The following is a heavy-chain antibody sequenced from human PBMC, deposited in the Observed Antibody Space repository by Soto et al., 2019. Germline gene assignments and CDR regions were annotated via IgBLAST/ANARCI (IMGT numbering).Heavy chain of an antibody. V-gene: IGHV3-21*01. D-gene: IGHD2-2*01. CDR3: ARERDIVVVPAALDAFDI. Sequence: GGSLRLSCAASGFTFSSYSMNWVRQAPGKGLEWVSSISSSSSYIYYADSVKGRFTISRDNAKNSLYLQMNSLRAEDTAVYYCARERDIVVVPAALDAFDIGGQGTMVTVAS. CDR2: ISSSSSYI. CDR1: GFTFSSYS. J-gene: IGHJ3*02.